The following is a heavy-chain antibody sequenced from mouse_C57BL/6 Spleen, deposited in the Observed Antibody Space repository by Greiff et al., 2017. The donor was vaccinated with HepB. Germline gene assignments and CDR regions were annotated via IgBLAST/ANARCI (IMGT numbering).Heavy chain of an antibody. CDR1: GFTFSSYA. D-gene: IGHD2-5*01. CDR3: ARDGAYSNYGYAMDY. J-gene: IGHJ4*01. V-gene: IGHV5-4*01. Sequence: EVQVVESGGGLVKPGGSLKLSCAASGFTFSSYAMSWVRQTPEKRLEWVATISDGGSYTYYPDNVKGRFTISRDNAKNNLYLQMSQLKSEDTAMYYCARDGAYSNYGYAMDYWGQGTSVTVSS. CDR2: ISDGGSYT.